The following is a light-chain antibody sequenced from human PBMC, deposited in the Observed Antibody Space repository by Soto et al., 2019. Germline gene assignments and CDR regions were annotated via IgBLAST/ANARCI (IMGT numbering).Light chain of an antibody. CDR3: QQYGSSPRT. CDR1: QSVSSSY. Sequence: EIVLTQSPGTLSLSPGERATLSCRASQSVSSSYLAWYQQKPGQAPRLLIYDASSRATGIPDRFSGSGSGTAFTLTISRLEPEDFAVYYCQQYGSSPRTFGQGTQVEIK. V-gene: IGKV3-20*01. J-gene: IGKJ1*01. CDR2: DAS.